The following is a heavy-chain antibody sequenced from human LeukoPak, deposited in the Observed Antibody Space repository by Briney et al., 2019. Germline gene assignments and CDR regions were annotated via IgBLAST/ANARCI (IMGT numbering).Heavy chain of an antibody. CDR1: GGSFSGYY. J-gene: IGHJ4*02. V-gene: IGHV4-34*09. CDR3: ARATIRWELSFDY. CDR2: INHSGST. D-gene: IGHD1-26*01. Sequence: PSETLSLTCAVYGGSFSGYYWSWIRQPPGKGLEWIGEINHSGSTNYNPSLKSRVTISVDTSKNQFSLKLSSVTAADTAVYYCARATIRWELSFDYWGQGTLVTVSS.